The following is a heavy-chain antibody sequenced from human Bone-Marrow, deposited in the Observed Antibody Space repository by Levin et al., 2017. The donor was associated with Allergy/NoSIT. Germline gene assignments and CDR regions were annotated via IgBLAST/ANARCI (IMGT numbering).Heavy chain of an antibody. CDR1: GFPFSTYY. CDR2: ISHDGHNV. J-gene: IGHJ4*02. D-gene: IGHD6-25*01. V-gene: IGHV3-30*09. Sequence: PGGSLRLSCAASGFPFSTYYMHWVRQGPGKGLEWLAFISHDGHNVKYANSAKGRFALSRDNSRNTVFLQMNSLDPDDTAVYYYARDSGGAAAQGYFDRWGQGSLVTVSS. CDR3: ARDSGGAAAQGYFDR.